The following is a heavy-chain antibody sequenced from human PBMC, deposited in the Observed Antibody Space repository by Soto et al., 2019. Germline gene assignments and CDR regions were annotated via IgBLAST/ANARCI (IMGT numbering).Heavy chain of an antibody. CDR2: INVDNGNT. D-gene: IGHD3-16*02. V-gene: IGHV1-3*01. CDR3: ARDGRYRYGSYSHYGMDV. Sequence: QIQLVQSGADVSKPGASVKVSCTASGYTFTTYAMHWVRQAPGQRPEWMGWINVDNGNTKYSQNFQGRVTITRDTSASTAYMELSGLTSGDTGVYFCARDGRYRYGSYSHYGMDVWGQGTTVIVSS. CDR1: GYTFTTYA. J-gene: IGHJ6*02.